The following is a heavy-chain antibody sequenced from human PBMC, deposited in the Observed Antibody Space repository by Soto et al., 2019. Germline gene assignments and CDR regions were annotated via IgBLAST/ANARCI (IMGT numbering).Heavy chain of an antibody. CDR1: GYTFTSYA. CDR3: AGGSVYYYWDDY. J-gene: IGHJ4*02. D-gene: IGHD3-22*01. Sequence: GASVKVSCKASGYTFTSYAMHWVRQAPGQRLEWMGWINAGNGNTKYSQKFQGRVTITRDTSASTAYMELSSLRSEDTAVYYCAGGSVYYYWDDYGGQGTRVTVSS. V-gene: IGHV1-3*01. CDR2: INAGNGNT.